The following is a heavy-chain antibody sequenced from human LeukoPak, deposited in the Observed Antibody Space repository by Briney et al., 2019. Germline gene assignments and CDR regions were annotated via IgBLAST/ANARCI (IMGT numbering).Heavy chain of an antibody. CDR1: GFNFGEVS. CDR2: INWDGQTT. D-gene: IGHD3-10*01. J-gene: IGHJ4*02. CDR3: AKLSGTGNYYGYLES. V-gene: IGHV3-43*01. Sequence: GGSLRLSCAASGFNFGEVSIHWVRHVPGKGLEWISFINWDGQTTFCADSVKGRFTVSRDNSRGSLYLQMDRLGTEDTAFYYCAKLSGTGNYYGYLESWGQGTLVTVSS.